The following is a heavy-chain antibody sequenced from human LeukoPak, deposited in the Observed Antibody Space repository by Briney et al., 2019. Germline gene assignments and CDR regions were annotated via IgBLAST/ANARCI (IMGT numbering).Heavy chain of an antibody. D-gene: IGHD6-13*01. J-gene: IGHJ4*02. Sequence: SETLSLTCTVSGGSISSYYWSWIRQPPGKGLEWIGYNYYSGSTNYNPSLKSRVTISVDTSKNQFSLKLSSVTAADTAVYYCARLYSSSLGRVFDYWGQGTLVTVSS. CDR3: ARLYSSSLGRVFDY. V-gene: IGHV4-59*01. CDR2: NYYSGST. CDR1: GGSISSYY.